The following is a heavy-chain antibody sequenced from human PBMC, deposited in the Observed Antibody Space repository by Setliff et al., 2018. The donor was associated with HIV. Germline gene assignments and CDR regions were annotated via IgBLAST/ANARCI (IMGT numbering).Heavy chain of an antibody. Sequence: RASVKVSCKTSGYTFTGYYIHWVRQVPGQGLEWMGRINPNTGGTDYAQKFQGRVTMTGDTSISTAYMELSRLRSDDTAVYYCARDFTYDYDSSGPGWGQGTLVTVSS. CDR1: GYTFTGYY. D-gene: IGHD3-22*01. CDR3: ARDFTYDYDSSGPG. J-gene: IGHJ4*02. CDR2: INPNTGGT. V-gene: IGHV1-2*06.